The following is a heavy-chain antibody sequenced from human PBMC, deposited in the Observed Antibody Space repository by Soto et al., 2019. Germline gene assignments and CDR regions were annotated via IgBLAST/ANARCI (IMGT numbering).Heavy chain of an antibody. CDR2: ISWNSGSI. CDR1: GFTFDDYA. V-gene: IGHV3-9*01. CDR3: AKGGGSSWFDYYYYGMDV. J-gene: IGHJ6*02. D-gene: IGHD6-13*01. Sequence: EVQLVESGGGLVQPGRSLRLSCAASGFTFDDYAMHWVRQAPGKGLEWVSGISWNSGSIGYADSVKGRFTISRDNAKNSLYLQMNSLRAEDTALYYCAKGGGSSWFDYYYYGMDVWGQGTTVTVSS.